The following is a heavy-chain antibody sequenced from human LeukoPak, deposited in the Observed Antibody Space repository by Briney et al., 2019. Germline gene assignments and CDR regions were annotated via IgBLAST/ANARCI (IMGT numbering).Heavy chain of an antibody. Sequence: PSETLSLTCAVYGGSFSGYYWSWLRQPPGKALEGIGEINHSGSPNYNPSLKSRVTISVDTSKNQCSLKLSSVTAADTAMYYCARVSGYDWESFYDYWGQGSLVTVSS. CDR3: ARVSGYDWESFYDY. J-gene: IGHJ4*02. V-gene: IGHV4-34*01. CDR2: INHSGSP. D-gene: IGHD5-12*01. CDR1: GGSFSGYY.